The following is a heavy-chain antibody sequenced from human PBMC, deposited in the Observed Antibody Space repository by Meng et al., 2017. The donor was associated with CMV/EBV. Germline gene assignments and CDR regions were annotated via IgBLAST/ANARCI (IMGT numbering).Heavy chain of an antibody. CDR2: ISYDGSSK. D-gene: IGHD5-18*01. Sequence: GESLKISCPASEFMFSSYAMHWVRQAPGKGLEWAAAISYDGSSKYYADSVKGRFTISRDNSKNTLYLQMSSLRAEDTAVYYCARPTLYSYGFPTNHYYGMDVWGRGTTVTVSS. J-gene: IGHJ6*02. CDR3: ARPTLYSYGFPTNHYYGMDV. V-gene: IGHV3-30-3*01. CDR1: EFMFSSYA.